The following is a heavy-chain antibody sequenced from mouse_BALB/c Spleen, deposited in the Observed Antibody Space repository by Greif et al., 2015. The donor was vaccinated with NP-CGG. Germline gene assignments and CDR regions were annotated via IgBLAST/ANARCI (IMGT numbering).Heavy chain of an antibody. CDR3: TTLYYGNYVYYAMDY. J-gene: IGHJ4*01. CDR1: GYTFTSYW. D-gene: IGHD2-1*01. Sequence: QVQLQQSGAGLVRPGASVKLSCKASGYTFTSYWINWVKQRPGQGLEWIGNIYPSDSYTNYNQKFKDKATLTVDKSSSTAYMQLSSPTSEDSAVYYCTTLYYGNYVYYAMDYWGQGTSVTVSS. CDR2: IYPSDSYT. V-gene: IGHV1-69*02.